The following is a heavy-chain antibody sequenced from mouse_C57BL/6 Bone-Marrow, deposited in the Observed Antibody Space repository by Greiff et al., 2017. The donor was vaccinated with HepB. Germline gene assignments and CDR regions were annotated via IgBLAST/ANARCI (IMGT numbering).Heavy chain of an antibody. V-gene: IGHV1-82*01. CDR1: GYAFSSSW. CDR3: ARRGGGYYWFAY. CDR2: IYPGDGDT. J-gene: IGHJ3*01. Sequence: VQLKESGPELVKPGASVKISCKASGYAFSSSWMNWVKQRPGKGLEWIGRIYPGDGDTNYNGKFKGKATLTADKSSSTAYMQLSSLTSEDSAVYFCARRGGGYYWFAYWGQGTLVTVSA. D-gene: IGHD2-3*01.